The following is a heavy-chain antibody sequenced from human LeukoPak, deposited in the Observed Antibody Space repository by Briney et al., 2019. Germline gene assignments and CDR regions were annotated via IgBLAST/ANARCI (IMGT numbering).Heavy chain of an antibody. V-gene: IGHV1-18*01. CDR3: ARDQDCSSTSCYDY. D-gene: IGHD2-2*01. CDR1: GYTFTSYG. Sequence: ASVKVSCKASGYTFTSYGISWVRQAPGQGLEWMGWISAYNGYTNYAQKLQGRVTMTTDTSTSTAYMELRSLRSDDTAVYYCARDQDCSSTSCYDYWGQGTLVTVSS. J-gene: IGHJ4*02. CDR2: ISAYNGYT.